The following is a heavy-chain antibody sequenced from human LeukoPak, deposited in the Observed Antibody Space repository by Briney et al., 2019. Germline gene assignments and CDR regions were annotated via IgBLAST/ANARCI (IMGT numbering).Heavy chain of an antibody. CDR1: GGSFSGYY. V-gene: IGHV4-34*01. Sequence: NSSETLSLTCAVYGGSFSGYYWSWIRQPPGKGLEWIGEINHSGSTNHNPSLKSRVTISVDTSKNQFSLKLSSVTAADTAVYYCARRLRYSYGYSDYWGQGTLVTVSS. D-gene: IGHD5-18*01. J-gene: IGHJ4*02. CDR2: INHSGST. CDR3: ARRLRYSYGYSDY.